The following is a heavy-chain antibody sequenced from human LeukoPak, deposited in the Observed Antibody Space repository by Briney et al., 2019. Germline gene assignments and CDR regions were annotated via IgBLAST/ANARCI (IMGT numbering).Heavy chain of an antibody. CDR3: VRLDLAYCGGDCYSNWFDP. V-gene: IGHV4-59*01. D-gene: IGHD2-21*02. J-gene: IGHJ5*02. CDR2: IYYSGST. CDR1: GGSISSYY. Sequence: SETLSLTCTVSGGSISSYYWSWIRQPPGKGLEWIGYIYYSGSTNYNPSLKSRVTISVDTSKNQFSLKLSSVTAADTAVYYCVRLDLAYCGGDCYSNWFDPWGQGTLVTVSS.